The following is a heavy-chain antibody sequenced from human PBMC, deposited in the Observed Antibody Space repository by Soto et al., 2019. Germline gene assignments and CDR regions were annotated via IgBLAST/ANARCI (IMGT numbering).Heavy chain of an antibody. D-gene: IGHD2-15*01. CDR2: ISGSAGLT. CDR3: AKDWISGSSPY. Sequence: EVQLLESGGGLVQPGGSLRLSCTASGFTFSSHAMSWVRQAPGKHLEWVSSISGSAGLTFYADSVKGRFTISRDNSKNTLYLQMNSRRAEDSARYYCAKDWISGSSPYWGQGTLVTVAS. V-gene: IGHV3-23*01. CDR1: GFTFSSHA. J-gene: IGHJ4*02.